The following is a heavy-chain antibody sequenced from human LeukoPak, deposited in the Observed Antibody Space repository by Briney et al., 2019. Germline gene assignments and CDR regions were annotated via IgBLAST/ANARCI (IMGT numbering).Heavy chain of an antibody. CDR1: GFTFTDYW. Sequence: PGGSLRLSCEVSGFTFTDYWMNWVRQAPGKGPEWVASIRQDGSEKTYVHSVKGRFTISRDNTKNSLSLQLNGLRAEDTAVYYCARDGTAAGLYFDLWGQGTLVTVSS. D-gene: IGHD6-13*01. CDR2: IRQDGSEK. CDR3: ARDGTAAGLYFDL. V-gene: IGHV3-7*01. J-gene: IGHJ4*01.